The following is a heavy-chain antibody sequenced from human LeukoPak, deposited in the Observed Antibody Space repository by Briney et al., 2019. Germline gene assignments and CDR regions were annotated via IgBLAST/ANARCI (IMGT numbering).Heavy chain of an antibody. V-gene: IGHV4-34*01. Sequence: SETLSPTCAVYGGSFSGYYWSWIRQPPGKGLEWIGEINHSGSTNYNPSLKSRVTISVDTSKNQFSLKLSSVTAADTAVYYCASYYSTINRYYFDYWGQGTLVTVSS. CDR1: GGSFSGYY. J-gene: IGHJ4*02. CDR3: ASYYSTINRYYFDY. CDR2: INHSGST. D-gene: IGHD6-13*01.